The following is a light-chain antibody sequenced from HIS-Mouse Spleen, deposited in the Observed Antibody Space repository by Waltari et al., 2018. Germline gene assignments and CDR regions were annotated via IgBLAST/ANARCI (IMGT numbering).Light chain of an antibody. Sequence: EIVLTQSPATLSLSPGERATLSCRASQSVSSYLAWYQQKPGQAPRLLIYDASNRATGIPARFSGSESGTDFTLTISSLEPEDFAVYYCQQRSNWLTFGGGTKVEIK. CDR2: DAS. J-gene: IGKJ4*01. V-gene: IGKV3-11*01. CDR1: QSVSSY. CDR3: QQRSNWLT.